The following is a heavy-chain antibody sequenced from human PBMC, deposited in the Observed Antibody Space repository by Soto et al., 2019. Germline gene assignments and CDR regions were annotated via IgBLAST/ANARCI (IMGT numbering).Heavy chain of an antibody. D-gene: IGHD6-13*01. V-gene: IGHV4-59*08. Sequence: SETLSLTCTVSGGSISSYYWSWIRQPPGKGLKWIGYIYYSGSTNYNPSLKSRVTISVDTSKNQFSLKLSSVTAADTAVYYCARHVGAAQNDYWGQGTLVTVSS. CDR3: ARHVGAAQNDY. CDR1: GGSISSYY. CDR2: IYYSGST. J-gene: IGHJ4*02.